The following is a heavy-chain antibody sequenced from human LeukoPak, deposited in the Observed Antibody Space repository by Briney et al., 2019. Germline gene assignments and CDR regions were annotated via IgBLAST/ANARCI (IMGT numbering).Heavy chain of an antibody. V-gene: IGHV3-23*01. J-gene: IGHJ4*02. D-gene: IGHD6-19*01. Sequence: GGSLRLSCAASGYTFSSYAMSWVRQAPGKGLEWASAISGSGGSTYYADSVKGRFTISRDNSKNTLYLQMNSLRAEDTAVYYCAKDQAVAGTVHPPAYWGQGTLVTVSS. CDR1: GYTFSSYA. CDR2: ISGSGGST. CDR3: AKDQAVAGTVHPPAY.